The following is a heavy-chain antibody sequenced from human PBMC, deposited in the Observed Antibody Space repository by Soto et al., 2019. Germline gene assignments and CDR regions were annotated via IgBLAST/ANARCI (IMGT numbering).Heavy chain of an antibody. D-gene: IGHD7-27*01. CDR3: ATQAEGFLTGQLDY. CDR1: GFTFTTYA. Sequence: GGSLRLSCVASGFTFTTYAMTWVRQAPGERLEWVSVISGSGANTHYADSVKGRFTISRDNSKNMMYLQMNSLRVEDMAIYYCATQAEGFLTGQLDYWGQGTRVTVAS. J-gene: IGHJ4*02. CDR2: ISGSGANT. V-gene: IGHV3-23*01.